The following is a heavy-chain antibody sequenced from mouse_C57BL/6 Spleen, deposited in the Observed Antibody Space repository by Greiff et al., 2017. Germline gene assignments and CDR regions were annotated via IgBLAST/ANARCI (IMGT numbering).Heavy chain of an antibody. CDR1: GYTFTTYG. CDR3: ARYDYYYGSSPYYFDY. J-gene: IGHJ2*01. CDR2: IYPRSGNI. D-gene: IGHD1-1*01. V-gene: IGHV1-81*01. Sequence: QVQLQQSGADLARPGASVKLSCKASGYTFTTYGITWVKQRTGQGLEWIGEIYPRSGNIYYNEKFKGKATLTAGKSSSTAYMERRSLTSEDSAVYFCARYDYYYGSSPYYFDYWGQGTTLTVSS.